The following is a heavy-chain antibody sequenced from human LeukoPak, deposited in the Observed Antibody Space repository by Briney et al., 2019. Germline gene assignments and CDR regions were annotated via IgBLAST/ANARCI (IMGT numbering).Heavy chain of an antibody. Sequence: ASETLSLTCTVSGGSISSYYWSWIRQPPGKGLEWIGDIYYSGYTNYNPSLKSRVTISVDTSKNQFSLKLRSVTAADTAVYYCARETSQKGAHYMDVWGKGTTVTISS. J-gene: IGHJ6*03. CDR2: IYYSGYT. V-gene: IGHV4-59*01. D-gene: IGHD3-16*01. CDR3: ARETSQKGAHYMDV. CDR1: GGSISSYY.